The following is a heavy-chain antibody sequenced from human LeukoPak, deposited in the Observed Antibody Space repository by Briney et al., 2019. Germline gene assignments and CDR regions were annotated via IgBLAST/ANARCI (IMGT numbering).Heavy chain of an antibody. CDR3: ARDPDTAMVTDY. J-gene: IGHJ4*02. CDR1: GFTFSSYA. Sequence: PGGSLRLSCAASGFTFSSYAMSWIRQAPGKGLEWVSAISGSGGSTYYADSVKGRFTISRDNAKNSLYLQVNSLRAEDTAVYYCARDPDTAMVTDYWGQGTLVTVSS. CDR2: ISGSGGST. V-gene: IGHV3-23*01. D-gene: IGHD5-18*01.